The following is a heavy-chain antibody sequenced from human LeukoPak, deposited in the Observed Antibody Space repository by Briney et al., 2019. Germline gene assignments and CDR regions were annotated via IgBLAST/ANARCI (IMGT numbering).Heavy chain of an antibody. CDR2: IVVGSGNT. Sequence: SVKVSCKASGSTFGTSAVQWVRQARGQGLEWIAWIVVGSGNTNYAQRFQERVTITRDMSTRTVYMELTGLRSDDTAVYYCAAGGTIWDFDYWGQETLVTVSS. V-gene: IGHV1-58*01. J-gene: IGHJ4*02. CDR1: GSTFGTSA. CDR3: AAGGTIWDFDY. D-gene: IGHD3-3*01.